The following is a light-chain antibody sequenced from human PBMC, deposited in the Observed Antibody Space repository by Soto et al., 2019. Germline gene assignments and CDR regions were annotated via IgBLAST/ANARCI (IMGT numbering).Light chain of an antibody. CDR2: EVN. CDR3: SSYSVSNNFHWV. Sequence: QSVLTQPPSASGSPGQSVTISCTGTSSDVGGSKYVSWYQHHPGKAPKLMISEVNKRPSGVPDRFSGSKSGNTASLTVSGLQAADEADYYCSSYSVSNNFHWVFGGGTKLTVL. J-gene: IGLJ3*02. CDR1: SSDVGGSKY. V-gene: IGLV2-8*01.